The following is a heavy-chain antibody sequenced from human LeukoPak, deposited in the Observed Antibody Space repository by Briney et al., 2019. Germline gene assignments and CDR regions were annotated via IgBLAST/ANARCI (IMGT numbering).Heavy chain of an antibody. D-gene: IGHD3-22*01. CDR1: GFTFSSYE. V-gene: IGHV3-48*03. J-gene: IGHJ3*01. Sequence: GGSLRLSCAASGFTFSSYEMNWVRQAPGKGLEWVSYISSSGSTIYYADSVKGRFTISRDNAKNTLYLHMTSLGAEDTAVYFCAKRPRDTSGYYLGAFDGWGQGTTVTVSS. CDR2: ISSSGSTI. CDR3: AKRPRDTSGYYLGAFDG.